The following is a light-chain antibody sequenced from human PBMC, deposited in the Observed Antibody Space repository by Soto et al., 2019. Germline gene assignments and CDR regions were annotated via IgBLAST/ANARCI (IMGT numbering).Light chain of an antibody. CDR3: SSYTPGSTLVV. CDR1: SNDIGSYNY. J-gene: IGLJ3*02. Sequence: QSALTQPASVSGSPGQSITISCTGTSNDIGSYNYVSWYQQHPGKAPQLMLYDVNNRPSGVSNRFSGSKSGNTASLTISGLQAEDEADYYCSSYTPGSTLVVFGGGTKVTVL. CDR2: DVN. V-gene: IGLV2-14*01.